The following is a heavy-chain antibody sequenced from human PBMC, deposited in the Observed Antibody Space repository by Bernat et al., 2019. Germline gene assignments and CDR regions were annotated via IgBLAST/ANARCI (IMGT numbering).Heavy chain of an antibody. Sequence: EVQLVESGGGLVEPGGSLRLSCAASDLTFTIFWMNWVRQAPGKGLEWVGRIKSIGGGGNTDYAATGKGSCTISRDNSKKTMFLQMNSLKTEDTAVYYCATGDGGSGWYEAGYFQHWGRGTLVTVSS. V-gene: IGHV3-15*07. CDR3: ATGDGGSGWYEAGYFQH. D-gene: IGHD6-19*01. CDR2: IKSIGGGGNT. J-gene: IGHJ1*01. CDR1: DLTFTIFW.